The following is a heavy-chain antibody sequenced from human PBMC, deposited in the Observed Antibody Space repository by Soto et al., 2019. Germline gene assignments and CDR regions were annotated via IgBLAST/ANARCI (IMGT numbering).Heavy chain of an antibody. J-gene: IGHJ6*02. CDR3: AKDRGSGYSYGLGGGYYYYGMDV. D-gene: IGHD5-18*01. V-gene: IGHV3-23*01. Sequence: EVQLLESGGGLVQPGGSLRLSCAASGFTFSSYAMSWVRQAPGKGLEWVSAISGSGGSTYYADSVKGRFTISRDNPKNALYLQMNSLRAEDTAVYYCAKDRGSGYSYGLGGGYYYYGMDVWGQGTTVTVSS. CDR1: GFTFSSYA. CDR2: ISGSGGST.